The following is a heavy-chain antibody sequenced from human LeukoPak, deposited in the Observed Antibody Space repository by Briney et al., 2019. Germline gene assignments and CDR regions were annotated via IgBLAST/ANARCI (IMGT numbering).Heavy chain of an antibody. CDR2: INWNGGST. J-gene: IGHJ4*02. CDR1: GFTFDDYG. D-gene: IGHD4-17*01. Sequence: PGGSLRLSCAASGFTFDDYGMSWVRQAPGKGLEWVSGINWNGGSTGYADSVKGRFTISRDSAKNSLYLQMNSLRAEDTALYYCARSPYGDYGDYFDYWGQGTLVTVSS. V-gene: IGHV3-20*04. CDR3: ARSPYGDYGDYFDY.